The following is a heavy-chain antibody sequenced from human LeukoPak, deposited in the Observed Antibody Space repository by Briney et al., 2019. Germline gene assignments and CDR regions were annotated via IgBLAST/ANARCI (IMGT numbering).Heavy chain of an antibody. CDR1: GFTFSSHS. CDR2: MTVTNKI. V-gene: IGHV3-69-1*01. D-gene: IGHD3-3*01. CDR3: ARAQTLFWEFDGFDI. Sequence: PGGSLRLSCAASGFTFSSHSINWVRQAPGKGLEWIATMTVTNKIHYADSVKGRFTISRDNAENSVYLQMNSLRDEDTAVYSCARAQTLFWEFDGFDIWGRGTKVTVSS. J-gene: IGHJ3*02.